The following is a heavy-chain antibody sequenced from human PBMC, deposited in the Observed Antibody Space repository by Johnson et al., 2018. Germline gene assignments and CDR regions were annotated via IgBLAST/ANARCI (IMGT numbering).Heavy chain of an antibody. J-gene: IGHJ6*02. Sequence: QVQLQQWGAGLLKPSETLSLICTVYGGSFSGHYWSWIRQPPGQGLEWIGEINRGGSTNYNPSLKSRVTMSIDTSKNQFSLKVKSLTAADSAVYYCAGGFHDFGSGQGYGLDVWGQGTTVTVSS. V-gene: IGHV4-34*01. D-gene: IGHD3-3*01. CDR1: GGSFSGHY. CDR3: AGGFHDFGSGQGYGLDV. CDR2: INRGGST.